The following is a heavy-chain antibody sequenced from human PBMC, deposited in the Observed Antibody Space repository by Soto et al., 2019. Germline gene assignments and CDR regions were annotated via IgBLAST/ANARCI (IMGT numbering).Heavy chain of an antibody. CDR3: VRGYSGTYRPRDY. V-gene: IGHV3-30-3*01. CDR2: ISYDGSNK. Sequence: QVQVVESGGGVVQPGRSLRLSCAASGFTFRGSAMHWVRQAPGKGLEWVALISYDGSNKFYADSVKGRCTISRDNSKNTLYLQMNSLRPEDTAVYYCVRGYSGTYRPRDYWGQGTLVTVSS. D-gene: IGHD1-26*01. CDR1: GFTFRGSA. J-gene: IGHJ4*02.